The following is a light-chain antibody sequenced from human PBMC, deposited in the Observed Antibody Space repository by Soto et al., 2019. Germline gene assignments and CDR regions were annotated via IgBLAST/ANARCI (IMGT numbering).Light chain of an antibody. CDR2: VAS. V-gene: IGKV3-20*01. J-gene: IGKJ1*01. Sequence: EIVLTQSPGTLSLSPGERATLSYRASQSVSSSYLAWYQQTPGQAPRLLIYVASSRATGIPDRFSGSGSGTDFTLTISRLEPEDFAVYYCQQYGSSPWTLGQGNKVEIK. CDR1: QSVSSSY. CDR3: QQYGSSPWT.